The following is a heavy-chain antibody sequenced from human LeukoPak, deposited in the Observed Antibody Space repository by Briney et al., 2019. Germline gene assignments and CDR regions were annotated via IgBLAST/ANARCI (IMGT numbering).Heavy chain of an antibody. Sequence: SETLSLTCTVCGGSISSSTYYWGWIRQPPGKGLEWIGSIYYSGSTYYNPSLKSRVTISVDTSKNQFSLKLSSVTAADTAVYYCAREQFLGYCTGGVCYKGGAFDIWGQGTMVTVSS. CDR1: GGSISSSTYY. CDR2: IYYSGST. CDR3: AREQFLGYCTGGVCYKGGAFDI. D-gene: IGHD2-8*02. V-gene: IGHV4-39*01. J-gene: IGHJ3*02.